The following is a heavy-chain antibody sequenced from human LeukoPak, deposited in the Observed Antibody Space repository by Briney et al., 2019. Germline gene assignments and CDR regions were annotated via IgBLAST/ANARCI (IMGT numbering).Heavy chain of an antibody. J-gene: IGHJ4*02. V-gene: IGHV3-30*02. Sequence: PGGSLRLSCAASGFTFSSYGMHWVRQAPGKGLEWVAFIRYDGSNKYYADSVKGRFTISRDNSKNTLYLQMNSLRAEDTAVYYCAKDLYDSSGYYDYWGQGTLVTASS. CDR2: IRYDGSNK. CDR3: AKDLYDSSGYYDY. CDR1: GFTFSSYG. D-gene: IGHD3-22*01.